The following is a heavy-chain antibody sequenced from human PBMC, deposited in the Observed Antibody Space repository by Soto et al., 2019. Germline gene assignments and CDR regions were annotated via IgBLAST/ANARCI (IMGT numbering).Heavy chain of an antibody. CDR2: ISWNSGSI. V-gene: IGHV3-9*01. CDR3: AKVSWVPASKGREWYFDL. Sequence: EVQLVESGGGLVQPGRSLRLSCAASGFTFDDYAMHWVRQAPGKGLEWVSGISWNSGSIGYADSVKGRFTISRDNAKNTLYLQMNSLRDEDTALYYCAKVSWVPASKGREWYFDLWGRGTLVTLSS. D-gene: IGHD2-2*01. J-gene: IGHJ2*01. CDR1: GFTFDDYA.